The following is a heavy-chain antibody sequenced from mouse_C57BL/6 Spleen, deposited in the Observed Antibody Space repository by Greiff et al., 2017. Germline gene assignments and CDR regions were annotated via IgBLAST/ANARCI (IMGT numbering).Heavy chain of an antibody. CDR1: GYTFTTYP. V-gene: IGHV1-47*01. J-gene: IGHJ1*03. D-gene: IGHD1-1*01. CDR3: ARNYYGSSYWYFDV. Sequence: VQLQESGAELVKPGASVKMSCKASGYTFTTYPIEWMKQNHGKSLEWIGNFHPYNDDTKYNEKFKGKATLTVEKSSSTVYLDLSRLTSDDSAVYYCARNYYGSSYWYFDVWGTGTTVTVSS. CDR2: FHPYNDDT.